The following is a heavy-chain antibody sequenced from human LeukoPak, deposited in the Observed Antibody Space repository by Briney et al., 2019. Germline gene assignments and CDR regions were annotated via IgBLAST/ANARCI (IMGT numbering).Heavy chain of an antibody. D-gene: IGHD3-10*01. CDR2: IYSGGST. V-gene: IGHV3-66*01. CDR3: ARDSGYGSGSFDI. CDR1: GFTFSSYA. Sequence: GGSLRLSCAASGFTFSSYAMTWVRQAPGRGLEWVSVIYSGGSTYYADSVKGRFTISRDNSKNTLHLQMNNMRVEDTAVYSCARDSGYGSGSFDIWGQGTMVTVSS. J-gene: IGHJ3*02.